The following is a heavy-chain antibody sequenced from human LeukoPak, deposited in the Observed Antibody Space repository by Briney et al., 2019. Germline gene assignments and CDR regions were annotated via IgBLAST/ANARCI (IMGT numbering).Heavy chain of an antibody. CDR2: INHSGST. V-gene: IGHV4-34*01. CDR1: GGSFSGYY. D-gene: IGHD1-26*01. J-gene: IGHJ4*02. Sequence: SETLSLTCAVYGGSFSGYYWSWIRQPPGKGLEWIGEINHSGSTNYNPPLKSRVTISVDTSKNQFSLKLSSVTAADTAVYYCARITVGATHKDYWGQGTLVTVSS. CDR3: ARITVGATHKDY.